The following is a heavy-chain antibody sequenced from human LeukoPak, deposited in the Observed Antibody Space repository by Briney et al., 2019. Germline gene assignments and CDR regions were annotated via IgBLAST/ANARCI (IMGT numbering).Heavy chain of an antibody. Sequence: GGSLRLSCAASGFTVSTNYMSWVRQAPGKGLEWVSVIYSGSTTYCADSVKGRFTISRDNSKNTLYLQMNRLRAEDTAVYYCAGGGDGYNRAFDMWGQGTMVTVSS. CDR2: IYSGSTT. CDR1: GFTVSTNY. V-gene: IGHV3-53*01. D-gene: IGHD5-24*01. J-gene: IGHJ3*02. CDR3: AGGGDGYNRAFDM.